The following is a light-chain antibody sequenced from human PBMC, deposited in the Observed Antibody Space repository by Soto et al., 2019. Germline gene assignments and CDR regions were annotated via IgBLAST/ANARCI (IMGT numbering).Light chain of an antibody. J-gene: IGKJ1*01. CDR2: DDS. V-gene: IGKV1-5*01. Sequence: DIQMTQSPSALSASVGDRVTITCRASQSISGWLAWFQQKPGKAPKLLIYDDSSLESGVPSRFSGSGSGTEFTLTITSLQPDDFATYYCQQYVFYRGTFGQGTKVEIK. CDR1: QSISGW. CDR3: QQYVFYRGT.